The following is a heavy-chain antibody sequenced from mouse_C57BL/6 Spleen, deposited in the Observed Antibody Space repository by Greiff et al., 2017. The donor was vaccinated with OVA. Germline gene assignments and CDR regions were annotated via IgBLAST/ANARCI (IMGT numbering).Heavy chain of an antibody. V-gene: IGHV1-22*01. J-gene: IGHJ2*01. CDR1: GYTFTDFN. D-gene: IGHD2-4*01. CDR2: INPNNGGT. Sequence: VQLQQSGPELVKPGASVKMSCKASGYTFTDFNMHWVKQSPGKSLEWIGYINPNNGGTSYNQQFKGKATLTVDKSSSTAYLELRSLTSEDSAVYYCALIYYDYDGDYWGQGTTLTGYS. CDR3: ALIYYDYDGDY.